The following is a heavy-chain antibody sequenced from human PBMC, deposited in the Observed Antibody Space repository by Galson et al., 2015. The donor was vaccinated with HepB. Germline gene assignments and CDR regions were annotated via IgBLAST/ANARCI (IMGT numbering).Heavy chain of an antibody. J-gene: IGHJ3*02. V-gene: IGHV3-15*01. CDR2: IKSKTDGGTT. CDR3: TTPSLAHYYYDSSQDAFDI. Sequence: SLRLSCAASGFTFSNARMSWVRQAPGKGLEWVGRIKSKTDGGTTDYAAPVKGRFTISRDDSKNTLYLQMNSLKTEDTAVYYCTTPSLAHYYYDSSQDAFDIWGQGTMVTVSS. CDR1: GFTFSNAR. D-gene: IGHD3-22*01.